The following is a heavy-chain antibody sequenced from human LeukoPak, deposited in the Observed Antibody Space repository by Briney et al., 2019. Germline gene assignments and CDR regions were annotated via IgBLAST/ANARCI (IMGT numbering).Heavy chain of an antibody. CDR1: GFTFSSYG. Sequence: GRSLRLYCAASGFTFSSYGMHWVRQAPGKGLEWVVVIWYDGSNKYYADSVKGRFTISRDNSKNTLYLQMNSLRAEDTAVYYCARFRGVAGTSPFDYWGQGTLVTVSS. V-gene: IGHV3-33*01. D-gene: IGHD6-19*01. J-gene: IGHJ4*02. CDR3: ARFRGVAGTSPFDY. CDR2: IWYDGSNK.